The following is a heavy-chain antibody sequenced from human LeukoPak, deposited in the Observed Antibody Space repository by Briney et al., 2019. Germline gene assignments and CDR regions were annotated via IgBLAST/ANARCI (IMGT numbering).Heavy chain of an antibody. Sequence: PSETLSLTCAVYGGSFSGYYWSWIRQPPGKGLEWIGEINHSGSTNYNPSLKSRVTISVDTSKNQFSLKLSSVTAADTAGYYCARGRVAGTTGVDYWGQGTLVTVSS. D-gene: IGHD6-19*01. J-gene: IGHJ4*02. CDR1: GGSFSGYY. CDR3: ARGRVAGTTGVDY. V-gene: IGHV4-34*01. CDR2: INHSGST.